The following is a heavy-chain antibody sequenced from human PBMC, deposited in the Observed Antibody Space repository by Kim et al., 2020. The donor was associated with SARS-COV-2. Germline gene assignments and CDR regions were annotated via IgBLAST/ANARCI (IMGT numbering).Heavy chain of an antibody. CDR2: IYYSGST. Sequence: SETLSLTCTVSGGSISSYYWSWIRQPPGKGLECIGYIYYSGSTNYNPSLKSRVTISVDTSKNQFSLKLSSVTAADTAVYYCARHPPMVRGVISAFDIWGQGTMVTVSS. CDR3: ARHPPMVRGVISAFDI. CDR1: GGSISSYY. J-gene: IGHJ3*02. D-gene: IGHD3-10*01. V-gene: IGHV4-59*08.